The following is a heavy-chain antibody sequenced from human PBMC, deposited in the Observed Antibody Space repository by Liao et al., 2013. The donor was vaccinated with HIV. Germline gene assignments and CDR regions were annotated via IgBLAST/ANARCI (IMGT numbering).Heavy chain of an antibody. CDR1: GGSISSGSFY. Sequence: QVQLQESGPGLVKPSQTLSLTCTVSGGSISSGSFYWSWIRQSPGKGLEWIGYINYSGSTNYNRSLKSRVTISIDTSRNRFSLNVNSVTAADTAVYYCARDFGGFDHWGQGTLVTVSS. V-gene: IGHV4-61*03. CDR2: INYSGST. D-gene: IGHD3-16*01. CDR3: ARDFGGFDH. J-gene: IGHJ4*02.